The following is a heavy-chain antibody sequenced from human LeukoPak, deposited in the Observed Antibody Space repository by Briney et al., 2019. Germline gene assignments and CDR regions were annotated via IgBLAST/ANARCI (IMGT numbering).Heavy chain of an antibody. CDR2: IYHSGST. V-gene: IGHV4-38-2*01. J-gene: IGHJ6*03. CDR1: GYSISSGYY. D-gene: IGHD4-17*01. CDR3: ARLDYGDYPYYYYYMDV. Sequence: PSETLSLTCAVSGYSISSGYYWGWIRQPPGKGLEWIVSIYHSGSTYYNPSLKSRVTISVDTSKNQFSLKLSSVTAADTAVYYCARLDYGDYPYYYYYMDVWGKGTTVTVSS.